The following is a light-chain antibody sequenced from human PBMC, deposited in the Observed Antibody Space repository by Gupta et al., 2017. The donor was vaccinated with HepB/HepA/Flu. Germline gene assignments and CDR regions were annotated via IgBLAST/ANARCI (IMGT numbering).Light chain of an antibody. CDR1: QSLLHSNGYNY. CDR3: MQALQTPLT. Sequence: DIVMTQSPLSLPVTPGEPASIPCRSSQSLLHSNGYNYLDWYLQKPGQSPQLLIYLGSNRASGVPDRFSGSGSGTDFTLKISRVEAEYVGVYYCMQALQTPLTFGGGTKVEIK. J-gene: IGKJ4*01. V-gene: IGKV2-28*01. CDR2: LGS.